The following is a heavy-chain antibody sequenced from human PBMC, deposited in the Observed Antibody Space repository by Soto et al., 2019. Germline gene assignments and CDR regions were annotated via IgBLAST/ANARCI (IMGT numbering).Heavy chain of an antibody. J-gene: IGHJ4*02. CDR3: AITHLRFGEHHY. Sequence: QVQLVQSGAEVKKPGASVKVSCKASGYTFTSYDINWVRQATGQGLEWMGWMNPNSGNTGYAQKFQGRVSMTRNTSIRTADMELSSLRSEDTAVYYCAITHLRFGEHHYWGQGTLVTVSS. CDR1: GYTFTSYD. V-gene: IGHV1-8*01. D-gene: IGHD3-10*01. CDR2: MNPNSGNT.